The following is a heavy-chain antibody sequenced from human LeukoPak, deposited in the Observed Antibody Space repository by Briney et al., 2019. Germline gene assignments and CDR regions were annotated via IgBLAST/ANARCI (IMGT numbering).Heavy chain of an antibody. CDR2: ISGSGVST. D-gene: IGHD2-2*01. CDR1: GLTFSSHA. CDR3: AKDPYCSSVNCYGGGDY. J-gene: IGHJ4*02. Sequence: GGSLRLSCVDSGLTFSSHAMNWVRQAPGKGLEWVSGISGSGVSTYYADSVKGWFTISRDNSKNTLYLQMNSLRAEDTAIYYCAKDPYCSSVNCYGGGDYWGQGTLVTVSS. V-gene: IGHV3-23*01.